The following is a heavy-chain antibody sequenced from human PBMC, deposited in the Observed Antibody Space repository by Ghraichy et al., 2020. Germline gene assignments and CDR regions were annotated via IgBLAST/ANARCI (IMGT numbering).Heavy chain of an antibody. Sequence: GGSLRLSCAASGFTFSSYAMSWVRQAPGKGLEWVSAISGSGGSTYYADSVKGRFTISRDNSKNTLYLQMNSLRAEDTAVYYCAKDLDIFLGQLWHRSSGMDVWGQGTTVTVSS. J-gene: IGHJ6*02. CDR2: ISGSGGST. V-gene: IGHV3-23*01. CDR1: GFTFSSYA. CDR3: AKDLDIFLGQLWHRSSGMDV. D-gene: IGHD5-18*01.